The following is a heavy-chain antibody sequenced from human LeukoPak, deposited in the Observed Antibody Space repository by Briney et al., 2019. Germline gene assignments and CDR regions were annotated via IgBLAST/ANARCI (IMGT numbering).Heavy chain of an antibody. D-gene: IGHD5-18*01. CDR3: ARDGLTAPHGGYNWFDP. V-gene: IGHV4-59*01. J-gene: IGHJ5*02. CDR2: IYYSGST. CDR1: GGSFSGYY. Sequence: PSETLSLTCAVYGGSFSGYYWSWIRQPPGKGLEWIGYIYYSGSTNYNPSLKSRVTISVDTSKNQFSLKLSSVTAADTAVYYCARDGLTAPHGGYNWFDPWGQGTLVTVSS.